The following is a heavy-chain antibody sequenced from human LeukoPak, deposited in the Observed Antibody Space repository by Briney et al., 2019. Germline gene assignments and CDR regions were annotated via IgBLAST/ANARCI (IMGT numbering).Heavy chain of an antibody. D-gene: IGHD2-8*01. V-gene: IGHV4-39*01. CDR3: AGSTYDNWFDP. Sequence: SETLSLTCTFSVGSISSSSYYCGWIRRPPGKGLERIGSIYHSGSTYYNPSLKSRVTLSVDTSKNQFSLKLSSVTDADTAVYYCAGSTYDNWFDPWGQGTLVTVSS. CDR1: VGSISSSSYY. J-gene: IGHJ5*02. CDR2: IYHSGST.